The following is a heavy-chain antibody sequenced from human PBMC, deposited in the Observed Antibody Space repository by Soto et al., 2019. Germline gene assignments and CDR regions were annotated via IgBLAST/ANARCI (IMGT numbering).Heavy chain of an antibody. CDR1: GYTFTSYG. CDR2: ISAYNGNT. CDR3: ARANVVAATYDAFDI. V-gene: IGHV1-18*04. D-gene: IGHD2-15*01. J-gene: IGHJ3*02. Sequence: ASVKVSCKASGYTFTSYGISWVRRAPGQGLEWMGWISAYNGNTNYAQKLQGRVTMTTDTSTSTAYMELRSLRSDDTAVYYCARANVVAATYDAFDIWGQGTMVTVSS.